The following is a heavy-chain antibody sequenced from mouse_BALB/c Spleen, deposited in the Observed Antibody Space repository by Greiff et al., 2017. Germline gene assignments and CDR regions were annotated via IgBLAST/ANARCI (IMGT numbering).Heavy chain of an antibody. CDR2: ISSGGST. CDR1: GFTFSSYA. V-gene: IGHV5-6-5*01. D-gene: IGHD1-1*01. J-gene: IGHJ2*01. CDR3: TRELITTGDFDY. Sequence: EVKLMESGGGLVKPGGSLNLSCAASGFTFSSYAMSWVRQTPEKRLVWVASISSGGSTYYPDSVKGRFTISRDNARNILYLQMSSLRSEDTAMYDCTRELITTGDFDYWGQGTTLTVSS.